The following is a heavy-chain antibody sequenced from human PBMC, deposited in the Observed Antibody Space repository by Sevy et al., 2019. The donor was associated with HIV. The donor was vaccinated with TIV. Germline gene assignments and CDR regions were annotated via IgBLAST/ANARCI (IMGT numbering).Heavy chain of an antibody. D-gene: IGHD3-10*01. CDR2: IYYSGST. V-gene: IGHV4-39*01. Sequence: SQTLSLTCTVSGGSISSSSYYWGWIRQPPGKGLEWIGSIYYSGSTYYNPSLKSRVTISVDTSKNQFSLKLSSVTAADTAVYYCARHTRGRSGSYQSDFDYWGQGTLDTVSS. CDR3: ARHTRGRSGSYQSDFDY. J-gene: IGHJ4*02. CDR1: GGSISSSSYY.